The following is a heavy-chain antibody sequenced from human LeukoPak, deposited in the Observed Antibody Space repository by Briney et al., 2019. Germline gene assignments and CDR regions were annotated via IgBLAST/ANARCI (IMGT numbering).Heavy chain of an antibody. D-gene: IGHD3-22*01. CDR1: GRTFSSYA. J-gene: IGHJ4*02. CDR2: IIPILGIA. V-gene: IGHV1-69*04. CDR3: ARDLFFDSRGYDY. Sequence: SVKVSCKASGRTFSSYAISWVRQAPGQGLEWMGRIIPILGIANYAQKFQGRVTITADKSTSTAYMELSSLRSEDTAVCYCARDLFFDSRGYDYWGQGTLVTVSS.